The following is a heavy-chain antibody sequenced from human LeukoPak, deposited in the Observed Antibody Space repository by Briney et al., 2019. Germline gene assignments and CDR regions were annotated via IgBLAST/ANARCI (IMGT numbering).Heavy chain of an antibody. J-gene: IGHJ4*02. CDR2: IFYRKST. D-gene: IGHD3-10*01. CDR1: GDSITNSSHY. Sequence: PSETPSLTCSVSGDSITNSSHYWGWIRQPPGMGLEWIGTIFYRKSTYYNPSLKSRITISVDMSKNQFSLKMRSVTAADTAVYYCARTRYYYGSGSSYFDYWGQGTLVTVSS. V-gene: IGHV4-39*01. CDR3: ARTRYYYGSGSSYFDY.